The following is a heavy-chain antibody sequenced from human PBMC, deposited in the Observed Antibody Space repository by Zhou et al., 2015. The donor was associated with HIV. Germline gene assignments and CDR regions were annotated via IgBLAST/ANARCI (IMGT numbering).Heavy chain of an antibody. CDR3: VEREGDVDYDRVTGNQNGRYFEV. J-gene: IGHJ2*01. CDR2: IVPLTRST. CDR1: GDPFSSYA. V-gene: IGHV1-69*18. D-gene: IGHD2-21*02. Sequence: QSQIVQSGTEVKQPGSSVKLSCRSSGDPFSSYAVTWVRQAPGQGPEFMGRIVPLTRSTLYSEKFRDRIKITADLSTTSVFLEVTGLTSSDTAVFFCVEREGDVDYDRVTGNQNGRYFEVWGRGTSVTVSS.